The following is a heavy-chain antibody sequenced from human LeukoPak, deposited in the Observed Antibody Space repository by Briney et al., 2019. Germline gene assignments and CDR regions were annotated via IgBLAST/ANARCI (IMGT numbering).Heavy chain of an antibody. CDR3: ARDRGSDAFDI. V-gene: IGHV3-74*01. CDR2: INSDGSST. Sequence: GGSLRLSCAASGFTFSSYWTHWVRQAPGKGLVWVSRINSDGSSTSYADSVKGRFTISRDNAKNTLYLQMNSLRAEDTAVYYCARDRGSDAFDIWGQGTMVTVSS. CDR1: GFTFSSYW. D-gene: IGHD3-10*01. J-gene: IGHJ3*02.